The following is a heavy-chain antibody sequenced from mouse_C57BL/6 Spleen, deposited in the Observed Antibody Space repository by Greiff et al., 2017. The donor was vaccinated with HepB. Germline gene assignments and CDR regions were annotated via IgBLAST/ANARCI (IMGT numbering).Heavy chain of an antibody. CDR2: IYPGSGST. CDR3: ARSGYSNYEDYAMDY. V-gene: IGHV1-55*01. J-gene: IGHJ4*01. D-gene: IGHD2-5*01. CDR1: GYTFTSYW. Sequence: QVQLQQSGAELVKPGASVKMSCKASGYTFTSYWITWVKQRPGQGLEWIGDIYPGSGSTNYNEKFKSKATLTVDTSSSTAYMQLSSLTSEDSAVYYCARSGYSNYEDYAMDYWGQGTSVTVSS.